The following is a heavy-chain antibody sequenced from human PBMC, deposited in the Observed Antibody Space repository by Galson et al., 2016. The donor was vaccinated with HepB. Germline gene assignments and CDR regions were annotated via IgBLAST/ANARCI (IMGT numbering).Heavy chain of an antibody. CDR3: ARPYDDVGFDCGF. CDR2: ISSDGKTE. J-gene: IGHJ4*02. D-gene: IGHD3-9*01. CDR1: EFTFSAYA. Sequence: SLRLSCAGSEFTFSAYAMHWVRQGPGKGLEWVALISSDGKTEHYVDSVKGRFTISRDNSKNTLYLHMNSLRRDDTALYYCARPYDDVGFDCGFWGQGTLVTVSS. V-gene: IGHV3-30*03.